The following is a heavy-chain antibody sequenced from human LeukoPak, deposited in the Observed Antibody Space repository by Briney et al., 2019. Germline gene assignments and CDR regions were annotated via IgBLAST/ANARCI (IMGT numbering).Heavy chain of an antibody. Sequence: PGGSLRLSCAASGFTFSSYWMHWVRQAPGKGLVWVSRIKSDGSGTTYADSVQGRFTMSRDNAKNTLYLQMNSLRAEDTAVYYCAREKYGSGIHYDYWGQGTLVTVSS. CDR1: GFTFSSYW. CDR3: AREKYGSGIHYDY. J-gene: IGHJ4*02. V-gene: IGHV3-74*01. D-gene: IGHD3-10*01. CDR2: IKSDGSGT.